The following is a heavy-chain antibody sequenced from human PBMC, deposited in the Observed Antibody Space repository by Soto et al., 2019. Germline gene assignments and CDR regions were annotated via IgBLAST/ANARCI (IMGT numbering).Heavy chain of an antibody. V-gene: IGHV1-69*13. CDR1: GGTFRSYA. CDR3: ARGARRSGSYPIWSDP. J-gene: IGHJ5*02. Sequence: SVKVSCKACGGTFRSYAIRWVRQAPGQGLEWMGGIIPIFGTAKYAQKFQGRVTITADESTSTAYMELSSLRSEDTAVYYCARGARRSGSYPIWSDPWGQGTLVTVSS. CDR2: IIPIFGTA. D-gene: IGHD1-26*01.